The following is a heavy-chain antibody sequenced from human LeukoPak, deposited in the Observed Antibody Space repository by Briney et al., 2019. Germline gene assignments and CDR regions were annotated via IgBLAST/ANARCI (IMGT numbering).Heavy chain of an antibody. J-gene: IGHJ4*02. V-gene: IGHV3-74*01. D-gene: IGHD6-13*01. Sequence: PGGSLRLSCAASGFTFSSYWMHWVRQAPGKGLVWVSRINSDGSSTSYADSVKGRFTISRDNAKNSLYLQMNSLRAEDTALYYCAKDRGSSWFVFDYWGQGTLVTVSS. CDR2: INSDGSST. CDR3: AKDRGSSWFVFDY. CDR1: GFTFSSYW.